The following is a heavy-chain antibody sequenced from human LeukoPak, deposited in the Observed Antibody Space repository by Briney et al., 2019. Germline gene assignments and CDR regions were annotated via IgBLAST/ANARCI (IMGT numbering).Heavy chain of an antibody. D-gene: IGHD4-17*01. CDR3: ARDPLYCDYAGWFDP. CDR1: GFTFSDYY. CDR2: ISSSGSTI. J-gene: IGHJ5*02. Sequence: GGSLRLSCAASGFTFSDYYMSWIRQAPGKGLEWVSYISSSGSTIYYADSVKGRFTISRDNAKNSLYLQMNSLRAEDTAVYYCARDPLYCDYAGWFDPWGQGTLVTVSS. V-gene: IGHV3-11*01.